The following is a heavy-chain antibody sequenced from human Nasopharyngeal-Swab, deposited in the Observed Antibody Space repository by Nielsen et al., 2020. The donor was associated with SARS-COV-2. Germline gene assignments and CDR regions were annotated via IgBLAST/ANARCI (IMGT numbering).Heavy chain of an antibody. J-gene: IGHJ4*02. CDR2: IYPGDSDT. Sequence: GESLKISCTGSGYIFPAYWIAWVRQLPGKGLEWLGIIYPGDSDTTYSPSFQGRVTLSADKSISTAYLQWSSLKASDTAMYYCARHVGDDSSGYYYVSLDYWGQGTLVTVSS. V-gene: IGHV5-51*01. CDR3: ARHVGDDSSGYYYVSLDY. CDR1: GYIFPAYW. D-gene: IGHD3-22*01.